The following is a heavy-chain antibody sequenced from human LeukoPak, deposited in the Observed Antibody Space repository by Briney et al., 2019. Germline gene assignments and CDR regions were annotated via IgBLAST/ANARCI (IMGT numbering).Heavy chain of an antibody. CDR3: ARRRNWSYWFDP. D-gene: IGHD1-1*01. V-gene: IGHV4-59*01. CDR2: IYYSGST. CDR1: GGSIYSFY. J-gene: IGHJ5*02. Sequence: SETLSLTCTVSGGSIYSFYWSWLRQSPGKRPEWIGYIYYSGSTNYNPSLKSRVTISVDTSKNQFSLKLSSVTAADTAVYYCARRRNWSYWFDPWGQGTLVTVSS.